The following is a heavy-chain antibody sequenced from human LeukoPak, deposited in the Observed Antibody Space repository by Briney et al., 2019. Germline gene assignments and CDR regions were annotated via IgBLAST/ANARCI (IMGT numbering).Heavy chain of an antibody. CDR2: ISGSGGST. Sequence: PGGSLRLSCAASGFTFSSYAMSWVRQAPGKGLEWVSAISGSGGSTYYADSVKGRFTISRDNSKNTLYLQMNSLRAEDTAVYYCAKDARVRGAPPYYFDYWGQGTLVTVSS. J-gene: IGHJ4*02. CDR3: AKDARVRGAPPYYFDY. D-gene: IGHD3-10*01. V-gene: IGHV3-23*01. CDR1: GFTFSSYA.